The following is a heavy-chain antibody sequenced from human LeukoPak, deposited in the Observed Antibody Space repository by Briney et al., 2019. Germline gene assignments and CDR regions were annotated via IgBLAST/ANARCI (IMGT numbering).Heavy chain of an antibody. J-gene: IGHJ4*02. CDR1: GYTFSSHG. V-gene: IGHV1-18*01. Sequence: GASVKVSCKASGYTFSSHGISWVRQAPGQGLEWMGWISCYDATTNYAQKFQGRVTMTTDTSTRTAYMELRSLRSDDTAVYYCAKVVPENGTPYFDYWGQGTLVTVSS. D-gene: IGHD1-1*01. CDR3: AKVVPENGTPYFDY. CDR2: ISCYDATT.